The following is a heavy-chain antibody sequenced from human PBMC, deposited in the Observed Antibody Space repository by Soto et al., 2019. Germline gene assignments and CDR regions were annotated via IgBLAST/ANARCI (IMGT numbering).Heavy chain of an antibody. CDR3: AKERRSSETIAAAGGGFDY. CDR1: GFTFSSYA. V-gene: IGHV3-23*01. D-gene: IGHD6-13*01. CDR2: ISGSGGST. J-gene: IGHJ4*02. Sequence: GGSLRLSCAASGFTFSSYAMSWVRQAPGKGLEWVSAISGSGGSTYYADSVKGRFTISRDNSKNTLYLQMNSLSAEDTAVYYCAKERRSSETIAAAGGGFDYWGQGTLVTVSS.